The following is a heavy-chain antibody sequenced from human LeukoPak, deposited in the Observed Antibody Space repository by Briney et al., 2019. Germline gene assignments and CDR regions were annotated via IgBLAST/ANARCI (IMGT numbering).Heavy chain of an antibody. V-gene: IGHV4-59*01. Sequence: PSETLSLTCNVSGGFSSSYYWSWIRQPPGKGLEWIGYISYSGGTDYNPSLKSRVTISIDTSKKQFSLKLSSMTAADTAVYYCARAYGSGGYTWFDPWGQGTLVTVSS. CDR3: ARAYGSGGYTWFDP. J-gene: IGHJ5*02. D-gene: IGHD3-10*01. CDR1: GGFSSSYY. CDR2: ISYSGGT.